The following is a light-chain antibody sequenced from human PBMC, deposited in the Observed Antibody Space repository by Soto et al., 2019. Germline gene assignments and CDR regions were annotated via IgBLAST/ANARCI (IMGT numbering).Light chain of an antibody. CDR2: TTS. Sequence: DLQMTQSPSSLSASVGDRVTITCRASQSIRNYLNWYQQKPGKAPKLLIYTTSSLQSGVPSRFSGSGSGTDFTLTISSLQPEDFATYYCQQSDSTPYTFGQGTKLQIK. V-gene: IGKV1-39*01. CDR1: QSIRNY. CDR3: QQSDSTPYT. J-gene: IGKJ2*01.